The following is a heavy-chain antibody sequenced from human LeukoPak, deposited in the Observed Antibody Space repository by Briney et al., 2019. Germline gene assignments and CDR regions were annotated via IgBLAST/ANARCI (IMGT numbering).Heavy chain of an antibody. CDR2: IIPILGIA. J-gene: IGHJ4*02. D-gene: IGHD2-2*01. CDR3: AREGIVVVPAALGYFDY. Sequence: ASVKVSCKASGGTFSSYAISWVRQAPGQGLEWMGRIIPILGIANYAQKFQGRVTITADKSTSTAYMELSSLRSEDTAVYYCAREGIVVVPAALGYFDYQGQGTLVTVSS. V-gene: IGHV1-69*04. CDR1: GGTFSSYA.